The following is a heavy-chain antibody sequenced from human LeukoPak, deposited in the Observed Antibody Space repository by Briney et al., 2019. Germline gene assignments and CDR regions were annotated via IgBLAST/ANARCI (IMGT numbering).Heavy chain of an antibody. J-gene: IGHJ5*02. V-gene: IGHV4-39*01. D-gene: IGHD1-26*01. CDR3: ARHVPFEGATEDGKGYNWFDP. CDR1: GGSVSNSSYY. CDR2: IYYSGAT. Sequence: SETLSLTCTVSGGSVSNSSYYWGWIRQPPRKGLEWIGSIYYSGATYYNPSLKSRVTISVDTSNNQFSLKLSSVTAADTAVYYCARHVPFEGATEDGKGYNWFDPWGQGTVVTVSS.